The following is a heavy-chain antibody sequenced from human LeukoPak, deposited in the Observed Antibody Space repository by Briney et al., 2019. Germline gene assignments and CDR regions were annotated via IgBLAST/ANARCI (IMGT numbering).Heavy chain of an antibody. Sequence: GGSLRLSCAASGFTFSSYSMNWVRQAPGKGLEWVSYISSSRNYIFYADSVKGRFTISRDNAKNSLYLQMNSLRTEDTAVYYCASSTAIGYWGQGTLVTVSS. CDR1: GFTFSSYS. J-gene: IGHJ4*02. V-gene: IGHV3-21*01. CDR2: ISSSRNYI. CDR3: ASSTAIGY.